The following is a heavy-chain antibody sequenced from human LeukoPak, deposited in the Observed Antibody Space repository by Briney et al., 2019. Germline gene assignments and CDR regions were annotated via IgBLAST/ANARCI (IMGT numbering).Heavy chain of an antibody. Sequence: PGGSLRLSCAASGFTFDDYAMHWVRQAPGKGLEWVSGISWNSGSIGYADSVKGRFTISRDNAKNSLYLQMNSLRAEDTALYYCARGGYCSGGSCYSHYYYYGMDVWGQGTTVTVSS. D-gene: IGHD2-15*01. CDR3: ARGGYCSGGSCYSHYYYYGMDV. J-gene: IGHJ6*02. CDR2: ISWNSGSI. CDR1: GFTFDDYA. V-gene: IGHV3-9*01.